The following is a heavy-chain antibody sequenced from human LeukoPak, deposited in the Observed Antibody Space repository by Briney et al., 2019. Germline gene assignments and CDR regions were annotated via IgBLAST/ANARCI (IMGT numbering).Heavy chain of an antibody. CDR1: GDSFTSYW. CDR2: IYPDDSDT. V-gene: IGHV5-51*01. J-gene: IGHJ4*02. Sequence: GESLKISCKGSGDSFTSYWIGWVRQMPGKGLEWMGIIYPDDSDTTYSPSFQGQVIISADKSISTAYLQWSSLKASDTAMYYCARHAGSYGPPGLIDYWGQGTLVTVSS. CDR3: ARHAGSYGPPGLIDY. D-gene: IGHD1-26*01.